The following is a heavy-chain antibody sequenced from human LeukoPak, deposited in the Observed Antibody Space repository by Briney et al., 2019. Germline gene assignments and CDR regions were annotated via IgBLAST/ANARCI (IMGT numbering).Heavy chain of an antibody. D-gene: IGHD3-3*01. CDR3: ARFSPPIYYDFWSGYAY. Sequence: ASVKVSCKASGYTFTSYGISWVRQAPGQGLEWMGWISAYNGNTNYAQKLQGRVTMTTDTSTSTAYMELRSLRSDDTAVYYCARFSPPIYYDFWSGYAYWGQGTLVTVSS. V-gene: IGHV1-18*01. CDR2: ISAYNGNT. CDR1: GYTFTSYG. J-gene: IGHJ4*02.